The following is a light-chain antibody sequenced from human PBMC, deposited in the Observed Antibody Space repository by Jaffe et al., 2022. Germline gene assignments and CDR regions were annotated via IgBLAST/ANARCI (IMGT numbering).Light chain of an antibody. J-gene: IGKJ1*01. V-gene: IGKV3-20*01. CDR2: GAS. CDR1: QGVSSSH. CDR3: QQYGSSPRT. Sequence: EIVLTQSPGTLSLSPGERATLSCRASQGVSSSHLAWYQQKPGQAPRLLIYGASSRATGIPDRFSGSGSGTDFTLTISRLEPEDFAVYYCQQYGSSPRTFGQGTKVEIK.